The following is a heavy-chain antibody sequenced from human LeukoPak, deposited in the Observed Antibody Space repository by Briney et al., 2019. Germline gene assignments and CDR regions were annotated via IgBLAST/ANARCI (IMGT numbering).Heavy chain of an antibody. CDR3: AREERGIAAAAHFDY. CDR1: GYTFTSYY. J-gene: IGHJ4*02. D-gene: IGHD6-13*01. Sequence: ASVKVSCKASGYTFTSYYMHWVRQAPGQALGWVGVINPSGGSTSYAQKFQGRVTMTRDTSTSTVYMELSSLRSEDTAVYYCAREERGIAAAAHFDYWGQGTLVTVSS. CDR2: INPSGGST. V-gene: IGHV1-46*01.